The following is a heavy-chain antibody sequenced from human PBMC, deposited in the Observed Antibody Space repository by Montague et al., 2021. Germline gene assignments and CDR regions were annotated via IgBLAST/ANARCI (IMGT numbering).Heavy chain of an antibody. V-gene: IGHV3-74*01. J-gene: IGHJ4*02. Sequence: SLRLSCAASGFTFSSYWMHWVRQAPGKGLVWVSRISTGGSSTSYADSVKGRFTTSRDNAKNMLFLQMNSLRAEDTAVYYCTFCEFRGSPRGFDYWGQGTLVTVSA. CDR1: GFTFSSYW. D-gene: IGHD3-16*01. CDR2: ISTGGSST. CDR3: TFCEFRGSPRGFDY.